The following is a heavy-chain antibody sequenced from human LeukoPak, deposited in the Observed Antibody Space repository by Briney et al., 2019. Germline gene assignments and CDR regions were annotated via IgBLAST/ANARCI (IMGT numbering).Heavy chain of an antibody. Sequence: GGSLRLSCAASGFTFSNAWMSWVRQAPGKGLEWVGRIKSKTDGGTTDYAAPVKGRFTISRDNAKNSLYLQMNSLRAEDAAVYYCPRDDYGGNSRDWGQGTLVTVSS. J-gene: IGHJ4*02. CDR1: GFTFSNAW. CDR3: PRDDYGGNSRD. V-gene: IGHV3-15*01. D-gene: IGHD4-23*01. CDR2: IKSKTDGGTT.